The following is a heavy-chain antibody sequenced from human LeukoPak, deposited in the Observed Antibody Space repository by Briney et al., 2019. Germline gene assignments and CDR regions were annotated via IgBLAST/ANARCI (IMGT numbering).Heavy chain of an antibody. CDR1: GFRISDYW. V-gene: IGHV3-7*01. CDR2: INTDGREK. Sequence: PGASLRLSCAASGFRISDYWMTWVRQAPPKGLECVANINTDGREKYNPDSVKGRFIIFRENAKNSLYLQMNSMRVEDTAVYYCTKDLNHDSSGWGQGTLVTVSS. J-gene: IGHJ4*02. CDR3: TKDLNHDSSG. D-gene: IGHD3-22*01.